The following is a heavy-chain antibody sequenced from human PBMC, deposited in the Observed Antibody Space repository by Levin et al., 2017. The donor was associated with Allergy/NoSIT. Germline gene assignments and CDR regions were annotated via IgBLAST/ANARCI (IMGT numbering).Heavy chain of an antibody. V-gene: IGHV3-48*02. CDR3: AREVSVIDY. J-gene: IGHJ4*02. CDR2: ISSGSSNI. Sequence: SCAASGFTFSSYHMNWVRQAPGKGLEWVSYISSGSSNIYYADSVKGRFTISRDNAKDSLYLQMNSLKDEDTAVYYCAREVSVIDYWGQGTLVTVSS. D-gene: IGHD4-11*01. CDR1: GFTFSSYH.